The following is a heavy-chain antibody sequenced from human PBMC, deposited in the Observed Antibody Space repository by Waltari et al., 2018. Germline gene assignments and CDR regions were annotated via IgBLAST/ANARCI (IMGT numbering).Heavy chain of an antibody. CDR1: GFPFSTYE. D-gene: IGHD3-22*01. J-gene: IGHJ4*02. Sequence: EVQLVESGGALVQPGGSLRLSCAASGFPFSTYEMNWVRQAPGKGLDWISYIRSSGKIMYYADSVKGRFTISRDNAKNSLYLQMNSLRAEDTAVYYCAREDDTSGSFLDHWGQGTLVTVSS. CDR3: AREDDTSGSFLDH. V-gene: IGHV3-48*03. CDR2: IRSSGKIM.